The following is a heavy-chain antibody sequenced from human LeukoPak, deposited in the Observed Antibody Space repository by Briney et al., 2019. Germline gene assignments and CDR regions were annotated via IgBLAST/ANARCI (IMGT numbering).Heavy chain of an antibody. Sequence: GGSLRLSCAASGFTFSYYSMNWVRQAPGKGLEWVSYISSSSKTIYYADSVEGRFTISRDNAKKSLDLQMNSLRDEDTAVYYCARDHRSGSGSGTQANDYWGQGTLVTVSS. V-gene: IGHV3-48*02. CDR2: ISSSSKTI. CDR3: ARDHRSGSGSGTQANDY. J-gene: IGHJ4*02. D-gene: IGHD3-10*01. CDR1: GFTFSYYS.